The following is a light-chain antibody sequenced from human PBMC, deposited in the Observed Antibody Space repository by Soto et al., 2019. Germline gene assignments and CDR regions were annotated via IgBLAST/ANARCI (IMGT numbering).Light chain of an antibody. CDR3: QQYTNTNNPWM. J-gene: IGKJ1*01. CDR1: QSISRW. Sequence: IHLTQSPSTLSLXXLDXXSVXXLPIQSISRWLAWYQQKPGKAPKLLIYAASSLESGVPSRFSGSGSGTEFTLTISSLQPEDFATYYCQQYTNTNNPWMFGQGTKVDI. V-gene: IGKV1-5*01. CDR2: AAS.